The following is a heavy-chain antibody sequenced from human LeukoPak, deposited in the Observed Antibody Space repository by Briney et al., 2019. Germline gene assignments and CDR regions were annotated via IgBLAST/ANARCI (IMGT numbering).Heavy chain of an antibody. J-gene: IGHJ6*04. CDR2: ISSSGSTI. Sequence: PGGSLRLSCAASGFTFCIYEMNWAPEAPGKGVEWVSYISSSGSTIYYADSVKGRFTISRDNAKNSLYLQMNSLRAEDTAVYYCAELGITMIGGVWGKGTTVTISS. V-gene: IGHV3-48*03. D-gene: IGHD3-10*02. CDR3: AELGITMIGGV. CDR1: GFTFCIYE.